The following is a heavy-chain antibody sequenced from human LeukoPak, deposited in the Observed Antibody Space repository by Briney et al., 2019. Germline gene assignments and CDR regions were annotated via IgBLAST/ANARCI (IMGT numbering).Heavy chain of an antibody. CDR2: IKQDGSEK. CDR1: GFTFSSYW. D-gene: IGHD2-15*01. J-gene: IGHJ3*02. Sequence: GGSLRLSCAASGFTFSSYWMSWVRQAPGKGLEWVANIKQDGSEKYYVNSVKGRFTISRDNAKNSLYLQMNSLRAEDTAVYYCARHCSGGSCHDAFDIWGQGTMVTVSS. CDR3: ARHCSGGSCHDAFDI. V-gene: IGHV3-7*01.